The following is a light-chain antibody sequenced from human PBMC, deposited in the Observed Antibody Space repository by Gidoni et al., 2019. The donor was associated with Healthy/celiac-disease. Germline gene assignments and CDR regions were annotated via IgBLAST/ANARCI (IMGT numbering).Light chain of an antibody. V-gene: IGKV1-33*01. J-gene: IGKJ3*01. CDR1: QDISNY. Sequence: IQLTQSPSSLSASVGDRVTITCQASQDISNYLNWYQQKPGKAPKLLIYDASNLETGVPSRFSGSGSGTDFTFTISSLQPEDIATYYCQQYDNLPRGAILTFXPXTKVDIK. CDR2: DAS. CDR3: QQYDNLPRGAILT.